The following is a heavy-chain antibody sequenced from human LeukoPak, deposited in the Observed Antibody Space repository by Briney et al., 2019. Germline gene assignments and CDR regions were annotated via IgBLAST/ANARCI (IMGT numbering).Heavy chain of an antibody. J-gene: IGHJ4*02. Sequence: GGSLRLSCAASGFTFGSYAMSWVRQTPGKGLEWVSAISGSGGSTYYADSVKGRFTISRDNSKNTLYLQMNSLRAEDTAVYYCAKAKYYDFWSGYYPDYWGQGTLVTVSS. V-gene: IGHV3-23*01. D-gene: IGHD3-3*01. CDR3: AKAKYYDFWSGYYPDY. CDR2: ISGSGGST. CDR1: GFTFGSYA.